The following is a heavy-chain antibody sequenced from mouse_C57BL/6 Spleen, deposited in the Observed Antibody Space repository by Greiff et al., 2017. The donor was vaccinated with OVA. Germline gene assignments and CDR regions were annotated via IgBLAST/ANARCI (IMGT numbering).Heavy chain of an antibody. CDR3: ARDVDYYGSSPWFAY. J-gene: IGHJ3*01. CDR1: GFTFSSYA. V-gene: IGHV5-4*01. Sequence: DVMLVESGGGLVKPGGSLKLSCAASGFTFSSYAMSWVRQTPEKRLEWVATISDGGSYTYYPANVKGRFTISRDNAKNNLYLQMSHLKSEDTAMYYCARDVDYYGSSPWFAYWGQGTLVTVSA. CDR2: ISDGGSYT. D-gene: IGHD1-1*01.